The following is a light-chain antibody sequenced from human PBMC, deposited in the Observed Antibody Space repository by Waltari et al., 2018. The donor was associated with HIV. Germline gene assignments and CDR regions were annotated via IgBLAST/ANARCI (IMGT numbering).Light chain of an antibody. CDR1: SGSIASNY. J-gene: IGLJ2*01. V-gene: IGLV6-57*02. CDR3: QSYDSSNHVV. Sequence: NFMLTQPHSVSESPGKTVTISCTGSSGSIASNYVQWYQQRPGSAPTTVIYGDNQRPSGGPDRFSGSIDSSSNSASLTISGLKTEDEADYYCQSYDSSNHVVFGGGTKLTVL. CDR2: GDN.